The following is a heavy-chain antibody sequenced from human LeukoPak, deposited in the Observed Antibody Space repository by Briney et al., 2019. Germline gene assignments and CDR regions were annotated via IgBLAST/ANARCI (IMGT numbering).Heavy chain of an antibody. J-gene: IGHJ5*02. Sequence: PGGSLRLSCAASGFTFSSYGMSWVRQAPGKGLEWVSAISGRGGSTYYADSVKGRFTISRDNSKNTLYLQMNSLRAEDTAVYYCAKDSSGWYWINNWFDPWGQGTLVTVSS. D-gene: IGHD6-19*01. CDR2: ISGRGGST. CDR1: GFTFSSYG. CDR3: AKDSSGWYWINNWFDP. V-gene: IGHV3-23*01.